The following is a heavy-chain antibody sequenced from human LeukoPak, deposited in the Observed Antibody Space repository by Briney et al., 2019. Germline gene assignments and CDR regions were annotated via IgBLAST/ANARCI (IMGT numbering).Heavy chain of an antibody. V-gene: IGHV3-64*01. CDR2: ISSNGGST. CDR3: ARVSPPDYYYYYMDV. J-gene: IGHJ6*03. CDR1: GFTFSSYA. Sequence: GGSLRLSCAASGFTFSSYAMHWVRQAPGKGLEYVSAISSNGGSTYYANSVKGRFTISRDNSKNTLYLQMGSLRAEDMAVYYCARVSPPDYYYYYMDVWSKGTTVTVSS.